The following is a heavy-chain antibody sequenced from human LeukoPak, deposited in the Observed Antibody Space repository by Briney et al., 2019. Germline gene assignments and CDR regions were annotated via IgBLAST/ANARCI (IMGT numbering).Heavy chain of an antibody. V-gene: IGHV5-51*01. CDR3: AIRDGVVGSY. CDR2: IYPDDTDT. Sequence: GASLKISCKGSGYSFTSYWIGWVRKMPGKGLERMGIIYPDDTDTRYSPPFQSQVTTSADKSISTAYLQWSSLKASDTAMYYCAIRDGVVGSYWGQGTLVTVSS. CDR1: GYSFTSYW. J-gene: IGHJ4*02. D-gene: IGHD2-15*01.